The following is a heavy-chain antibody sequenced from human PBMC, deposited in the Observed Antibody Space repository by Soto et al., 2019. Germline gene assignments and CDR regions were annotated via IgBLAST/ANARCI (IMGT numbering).Heavy chain of an antibody. J-gene: IGHJ5*02. CDR2: VYHRGST. D-gene: IGHD3-16*02. CDR3: ARVQGLRVGELPFKWCEP. V-gene: IGHV4-59*01. Sequence: GDVISGFSWSWSRQSPVKGLEWIGNVYHRGSTNYNPSLTSRVTMSVDTSKNQFSLKLNSVTAADTAVYFCARVQGLRVGELPFKWCEPWGQGYLVTISS. CDR1: GDVISGFS.